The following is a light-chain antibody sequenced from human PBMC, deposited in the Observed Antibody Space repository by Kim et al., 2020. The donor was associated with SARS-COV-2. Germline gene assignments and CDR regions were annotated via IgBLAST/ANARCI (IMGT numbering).Light chain of an antibody. V-gene: IGKV1-5*03. CDR2: KAS. Sequence: SASGGDRVTITCRASQSISSWLAWYQQKPGKAPKLLIYKASSLESGVPSRFSGSGSGTEFTLTISSLQPDDFATYYCQQYNSYWTFGQGTQVDIK. CDR3: QQYNSYWT. J-gene: IGKJ1*01. CDR1: QSISSW.